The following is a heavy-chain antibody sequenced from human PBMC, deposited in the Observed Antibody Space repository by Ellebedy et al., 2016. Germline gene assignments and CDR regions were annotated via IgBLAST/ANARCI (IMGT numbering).Heavy chain of an antibody. CDR1: GGTFSSYA. CDR2: IIPILGIA. D-gene: IGHD1-26*01. V-gene: IGHV1-69*04. CDR3: ARDNALPVGATDY. J-gene: IGHJ4*02. Sequence: ASVKVSCKASGGTFSSYAISWVRQAPGQGLEWMGRIIPILGIANYAQKFQGRVTITADKSTSTAYMELSSLRSEDTAVYYCARDNALPVGATDYWGQGTLVTVSS.